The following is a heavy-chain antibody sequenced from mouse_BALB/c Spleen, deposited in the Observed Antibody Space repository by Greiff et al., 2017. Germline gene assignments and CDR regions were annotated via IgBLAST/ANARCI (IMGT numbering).Heavy chain of an antibody. Sequence: VQLQQSGAELVKPGASVKLSCTASGFNIKDTYMHWVKQRPEQGLEWIGRIDPANGNTKYDPKFQGKATITADTSSNTAYLQLSSLTSEDTAVYYCARPAYYDGYYRGAMDYWGQGTSVTVSS. CDR3: ARPAYYDGYYRGAMDY. CDR1: GFNIKDTY. D-gene: IGHD2-3*01. J-gene: IGHJ4*01. V-gene: IGHV14-3*02. CDR2: IDPANGNT.